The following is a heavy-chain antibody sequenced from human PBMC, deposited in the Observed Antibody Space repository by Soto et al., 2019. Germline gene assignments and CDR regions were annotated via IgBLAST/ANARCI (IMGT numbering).Heavy chain of an antibody. CDR1: GGSVSSGSYY. Sequence: QVQLQESGPGLVKHSETLSLTCTVSGGSVSSGSYYWSWIRQPPGKGLEWIGYIYYSGSTNYNPSLKSRVTISVDTSKNQFSLKLSSVTAADTAVYYCARAVVVVAAELDYWGQGTLVTVSS. D-gene: IGHD2-15*01. CDR3: ARAVVVVAAELDY. V-gene: IGHV4-61*01. J-gene: IGHJ4*02. CDR2: IYYSGST.